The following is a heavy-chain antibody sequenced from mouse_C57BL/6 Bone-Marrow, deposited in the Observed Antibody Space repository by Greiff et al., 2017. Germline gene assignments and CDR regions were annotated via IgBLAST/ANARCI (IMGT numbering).Heavy chain of an antibody. V-gene: IGHV1-64*01. CDR3: ARDYYGSRRDYFDY. D-gene: IGHD1-1*01. CDR1: GYTFTSYW. Sequence: VQLQQSGAELVKPGASVTLSCKASGYTFTSYWMHWLKQRPGQGLEWIGMIHPNSGSTNYNEKFKSKATLTVDKSSSTAYMQLSSLTSEDSAVYYCARDYYGSRRDYFDYWGQGTTLTVSS. CDR2: IHPNSGST. J-gene: IGHJ2*01.